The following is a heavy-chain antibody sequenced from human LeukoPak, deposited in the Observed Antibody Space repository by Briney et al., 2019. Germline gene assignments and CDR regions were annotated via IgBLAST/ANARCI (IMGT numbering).Heavy chain of an antibody. J-gene: IGHJ4*02. CDR2: IYYSGST. D-gene: IGHD4-17*01. CDR1: GDXISRYY. CDR3: ASLTTVTQGYFDS. V-gene: IGHV4-59*08. Sequence: SETLSLTCTVSGDXISRYYWSWVRHPPGKGLEWIGYIYYSGSTNYNPSLKSRLTISVDASKNQFSLKLSSVTATDTAVYYCASLTTVTQGYFDSWGQGTLVTVSS.